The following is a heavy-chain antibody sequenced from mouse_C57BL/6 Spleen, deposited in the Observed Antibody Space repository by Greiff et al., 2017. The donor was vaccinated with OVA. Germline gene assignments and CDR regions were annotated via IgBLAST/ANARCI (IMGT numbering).Heavy chain of an antibody. CDR1: GYTFTDYY. CDR2: IYPNNCGT. D-gene: IGHD1-1*01. J-gene: IGHJ2*01. Sequence: VQLQQSGPELAKPGASVKLSCQASGYTFTDYYMNWVKQSHGQFLEWIGDIYPNNCGTCYNQKFKGKATLTVDKSSSQAYMELRSLTSEESAVDYCARGSSYFFDDWGQGTTLTVSS. V-gene: IGHV1-26*01. CDR3: ARGSSYFFDD.